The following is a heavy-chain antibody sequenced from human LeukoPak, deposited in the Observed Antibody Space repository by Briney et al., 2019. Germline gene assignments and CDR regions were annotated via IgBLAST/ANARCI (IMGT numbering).Heavy chain of an antibody. CDR2: IRYDGSNK. V-gene: IGHV3-30*02. Sequence: GGSLRLSCAASGFTFSSYGMHWVRQAPGKGLEWVAFIRYDGSNKYYAGSVKGRFTISRDNSKNTLYLQMNSLRAEDTAVYYCAKVSRDSSNDYWGQGTLVTVSS. CDR3: AKVSRDSSNDY. J-gene: IGHJ4*02. D-gene: IGHD3-22*01. CDR1: GFTFSSYG.